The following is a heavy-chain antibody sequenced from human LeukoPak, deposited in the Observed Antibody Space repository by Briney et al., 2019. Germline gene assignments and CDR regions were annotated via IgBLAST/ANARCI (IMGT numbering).Heavy chain of an antibody. CDR1: GFTFSSYA. D-gene: IGHD6-13*01. V-gene: IGHV3-23*01. CDR2: ISGSGGST. J-gene: IGHJ4*02. Sequence: PGGSLRLSCAASGFTFSSYAMSWVRQAPGKGLEWVSAISGSGGSTYYADSVKGRFTISRDNSKNTLYLQMNSLRAEDTAVYYCAKERPGIAAAGSYYFDYWGQGTLVTVSS. CDR3: AKERPGIAAAGSYYFDY.